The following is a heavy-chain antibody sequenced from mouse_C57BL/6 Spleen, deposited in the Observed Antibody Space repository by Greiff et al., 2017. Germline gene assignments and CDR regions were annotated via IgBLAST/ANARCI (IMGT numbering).Heavy chain of an antibody. D-gene: IGHD1-1*01. CDR1: GYTFTSYW. V-gene: IGHV1-50*01. Sequence: QVQLQQPGAELVKPGASVKLSCKASGYTFTSYWMQWVKQRPGQGLEWIGEIDPSASYTNYNQKFKGKATLTVDTSSSTAYMQLSSLTSEDSAVYYCARWYYGSSYGAWFAYWGQGTLVTVSA. CDR3: ARWYYGSSYGAWFAY. J-gene: IGHJ3*01. CDR2: IDPSASYT.